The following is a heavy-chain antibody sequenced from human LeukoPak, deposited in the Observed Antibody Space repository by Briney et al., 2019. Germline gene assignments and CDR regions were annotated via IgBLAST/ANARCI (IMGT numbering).Heavy chain of an antibody. CDR3: ARGYTFGGVIARCYFDY. CDR1: GFTFSRYG. CDR2: IWYDGSNY. J-gene: IGHJ4*02. D-gene: IGHD3-16*02. V-gene: IGHV3-33*01. Sequence: GGSLRLSCAASGFTFSRYGMHWVRQAPGKGLEWVAVIWYDGSNYYYADSVKGRFTISRDNSKNTLYLQMNSLRAEDTAVYYCARGYTFGGVIARCYFDYWGQGTLVTVSS.